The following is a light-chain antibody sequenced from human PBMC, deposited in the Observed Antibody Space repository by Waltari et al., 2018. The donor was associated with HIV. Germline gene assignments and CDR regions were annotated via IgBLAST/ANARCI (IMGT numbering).Light chain of an antibody. CDR2: GAD. V-gene: IGKV3D-15*01. Sequence: EIVSLQYPATQSGSPGEIRTLLCRTCQSVSSRLARYQQKPGQAPRLLIYGADTRSTGIPGRFSGSESGTEFILTISSLQSEDCAVYYCQQYYKWPLTFGQGTRLEIK. CDR3: QQYYKWPLT. J-gene: IGKJ5*01. CDR1: QSVSSR.